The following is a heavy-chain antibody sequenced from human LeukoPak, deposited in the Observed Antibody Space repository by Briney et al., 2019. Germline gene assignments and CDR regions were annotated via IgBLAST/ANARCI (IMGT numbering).Heavy chain of an antibody. CDR3: ARHSGYYKSDDY. CDR1: GFTFSSYE. J-gene: IGHJ4*02. CDR2: ISSSGSTI. Sequence: PGGSLRLSCAASGFTFSSYEMNRVRQAPGKGLEWVSYISSSGSTIYYADSVKGRFTISRDNAKNSLYLQMNSLRAEDTAVYYCARHSGYYKSDDYWGQGTLVTVSS. V-gene: IGHV3-48*03. D-gene: IGHD3-22*01.